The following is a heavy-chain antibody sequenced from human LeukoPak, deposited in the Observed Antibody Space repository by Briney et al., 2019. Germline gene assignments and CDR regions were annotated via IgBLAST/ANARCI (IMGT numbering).Heavy chain of an antibody. Sequence: PGGSLRLSCAASGFTFSTCAMNWVRQAPGKGLEWVSGITGSGDSTYYADSVKGRFTISRDNSKNTVYLQMNSLRVEDTAVYHCGKERYGSSSVVDYWGHGTLVTVSS. J-gene: IGHJ4*01. CDR3: GKERYGSSSVVDY. D-gene: IGHD6-6*01. V-gene: IGHV3-23*01. CDR2: ITGSGDST. CDR1: GFTFSTCA.